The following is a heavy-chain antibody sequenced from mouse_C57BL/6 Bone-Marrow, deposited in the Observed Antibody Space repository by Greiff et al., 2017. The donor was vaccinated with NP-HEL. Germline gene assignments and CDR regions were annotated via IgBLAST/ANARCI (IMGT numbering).Heavy chain of an antibody. CDR1: GYTFTSYW. Sequence: QVQLQQPGAELVMPGASVKLSRKASGYTFTSYWMHWVKQRPGQGLEWIGEIDPSDSYTNYKQKFKGKSTLTVDKSSSTAYMQLSSLTSEDSAVYYCAATVVATYYAMDYWGHGTSVTVSS. V-gene: IGHV1-69*01. CDR3: AATVVATYYAMDY. CDR2: IDPSDSYT. J-gene: IGHJ4*01. D-gene: IGHD1-1*01.